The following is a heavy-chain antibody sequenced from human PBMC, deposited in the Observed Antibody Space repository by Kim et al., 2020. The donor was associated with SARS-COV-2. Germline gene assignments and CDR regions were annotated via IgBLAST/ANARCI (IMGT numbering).Heavy chain of an antibody. J-gene: IGHJ4*02. Sequence: YYSGRTNCNPSLKSRVTISVDTSKNQLARKLSAVTAADTAVYYCARGFDDWGQGTLVTVSS. CDR2: YYSGRT. CDR3: ARGFDD. V-gene: IGHV4-59*08.